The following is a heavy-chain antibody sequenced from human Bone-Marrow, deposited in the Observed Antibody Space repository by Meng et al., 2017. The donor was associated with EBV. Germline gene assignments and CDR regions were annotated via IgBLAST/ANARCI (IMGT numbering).Heavy chain of an antibody. V-gene: IGHV3-23*01. Sequence: GLLLGLGGGLVQPGGSLSLSCAAPGCTVSSYAMAWVRQAPGKGLEWVSVISGSGGSTYYADSVKGRFTISRDNSKNTPYMQMDSLRGDDTALYYCVRARVGYGYDQWGQGTLVTVSS. CDR3: VRARVGYGYDQ. CDR2: ISGSGGST. J-gene: IGHJ5*02. CDR1: GCTVSSYA. D-gene: IGHD5-18*01.